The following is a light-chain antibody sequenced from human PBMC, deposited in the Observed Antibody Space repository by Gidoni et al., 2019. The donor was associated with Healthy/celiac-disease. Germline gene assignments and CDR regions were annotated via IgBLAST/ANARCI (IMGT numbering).Light chain of an antibody. Sequence: DIVMTQSPATLSVSPGERATLSCRASQSVSSNLAWYQQKPGQAPRLLIYGASTRATGIPARLSGSGSGTEFTLTISRLQPEDFAVYYCQQYNNWPQTFGQGTKVEIK. V-gene: IGKV3-15*01. CDR3: QQYNNWPQT. CDR1: QSVSSN. CDR2: GAS. J-gene: IGKJ1*01.